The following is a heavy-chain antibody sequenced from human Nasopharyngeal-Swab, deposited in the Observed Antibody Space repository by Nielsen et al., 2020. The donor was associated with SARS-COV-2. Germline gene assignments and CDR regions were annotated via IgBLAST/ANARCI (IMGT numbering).Heavy chain of an antibody. CDR2: IWFDGSNP. CDR3: ARGPGGDYYDSSGYYVDAFDI. D-gene: IGHD3-22*01. CDR1: GFTFRYSG. V-gene: IGHV3-33*01. Sequence: GGSLRLSCPSSGFTFRYSGMHWVRQSPGKGLEWVAVIWFDGSNPFSADSVKGRFTISRDNSKNTLYLQMNSLRAEDTAVYYCARGPGGDYYDSSGYYVDAFDIWGQGTMVTVSS. J-gene: IGHJ3*02.